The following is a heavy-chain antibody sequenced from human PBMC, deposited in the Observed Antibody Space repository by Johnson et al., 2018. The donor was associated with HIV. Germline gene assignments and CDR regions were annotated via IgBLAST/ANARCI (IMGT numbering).Heavy chain of an antibody. Sequence: VQLVESGGGVVRPGGSLRLSCAASGFSVSSKYMSWVRQAPGKGLEWVSVIYSGGSTFYADSVKGRFTISRDNSKNTLYRQMNSLRAEDTAGYYCARDGMAATKANIWGQGTMVTVSS. CDR2: IYSGGST. CDR3: ARDGMAATKANI. CDR1: GFSVSSKY. D-gene: IGHD1-14*01. J-gene: IGHJ3*02. V-gene: IGHV3-66*01.